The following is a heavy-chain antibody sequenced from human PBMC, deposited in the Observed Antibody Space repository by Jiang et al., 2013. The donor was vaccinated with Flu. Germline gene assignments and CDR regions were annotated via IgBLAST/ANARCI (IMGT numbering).Heavy chain of an antibody. J-gene: IGHJ3*02. Sequence: VQLLESGGGVVQPGRSLRLSCAASGFTFSSYAMHWVRQAPGKGLEWVAVISYDGSNKYYADSVKGRFTISRDNSKNTLYLQMNSLRAEDTAVYYCARSDYYDSSGYYHDAFDIWGQGTMVTVSS. V-gene: IGHV3-30*01. D-gene: IGHD3-22*01. CDR2: ISYDGSNK. CDR3: ARSDYYDSSGYYHDAFDI. CDR1: GFTFSSYA.